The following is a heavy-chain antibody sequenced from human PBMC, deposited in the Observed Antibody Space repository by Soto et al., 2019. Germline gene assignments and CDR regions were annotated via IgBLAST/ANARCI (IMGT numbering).Heavy chain of an antibody. D-gene: IGHD3-10*01. CDR3: ARNYYGSGSYNAFDI. CDR1: GGTFSSYT. V-gene: IGHV1-69*02. CDR2: IIPILGIA. Sequence: SVKVSCKASGGTFSSYTISWVRQAPGQGLEWMGRIIPILGIANYAQKFQGRVTITADKSTSTAYMELSSLRSEDTAVYYCARNYYGSGSYNAFDIWGQGTMVTVSS. J-gene: IGHJ3*02.